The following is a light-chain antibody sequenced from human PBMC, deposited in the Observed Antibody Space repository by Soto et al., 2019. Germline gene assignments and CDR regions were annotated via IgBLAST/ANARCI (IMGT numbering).Light chain of an antibody. CDR3: QQYDTYPWT. V-gene: IGKV1-5*03. J-gene: IGKJ1*01. Sequence: DIQMTQSPSTLSASVGDSVTITCRASQTMGEWLAWYQQKSGKAPKILIYKAFSLESGVPSRFSGSASGTEYTLTISSLQADDSATYYCQQYDTYPWTFGQGTKVEIK. CDR2: KAF. CDR1: QTMGEW.